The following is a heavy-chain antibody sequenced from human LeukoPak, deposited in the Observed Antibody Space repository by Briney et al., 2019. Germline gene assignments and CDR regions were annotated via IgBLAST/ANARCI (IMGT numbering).Heavy chain of an antibody. Sequence: GGSLRLSCAASGFAFSSYAMSWVRQAPGKGLEWVSAISGSGGSTYYADSVKGRFTISRDNSKNTLYLQMNSLRAEDTAVYYCAKCTIFGVGTHDYWGQRTLVTVSS. V-gene: IGHV3-23*01. CDR3: AKCTIFGVGTHDY. J-gene: IGHJ4*02. CDR2: ISGSGGST. CDR1: GFAFSSYA. D-gene: IGHD3-3*01.